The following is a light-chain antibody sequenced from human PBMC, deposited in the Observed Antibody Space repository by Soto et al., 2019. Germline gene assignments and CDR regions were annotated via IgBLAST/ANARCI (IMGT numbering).Light chain of an antibody. CDR1: QAILNN. V-gene: IGKV3-15*01. Sequence: DIVLTQSPGTLSLSPGERATLSCRTSQAILNNYLAWFQQKPGQAPRLLIYLASTRATGIPARFSGSGSGTEFTLTISSLQSEDFAVDYCQQYNNWPPWTFGQGTKVEIK. CDR3: QQYNNWPPWT. CDR2: LAS. J-gene: IGKJ1*01.